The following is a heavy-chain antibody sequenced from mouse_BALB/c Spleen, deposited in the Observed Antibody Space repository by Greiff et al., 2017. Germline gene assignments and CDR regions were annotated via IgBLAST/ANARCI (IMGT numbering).Heavy chain of an antibody. CDR1: GYTFTSYW. J-gene: IGHJ2*01. CDR2: IYPGNSDT. D-gene: IGHD2-14*01. Sequence: EVQLQESGTVLARPGASVKMSCKASGYTFTSYWMHWVKQRPGQGLEWIGAIYPGNSDTSYNQKFKGKAKLTAVTSTSTAYMELSSLTNEDSAVYDCTRINYRYDVDYFDYWGQGTTLTVSS. V-gene: IGHV1-5*01. CDR3: TRINYRYDVDYFDY.